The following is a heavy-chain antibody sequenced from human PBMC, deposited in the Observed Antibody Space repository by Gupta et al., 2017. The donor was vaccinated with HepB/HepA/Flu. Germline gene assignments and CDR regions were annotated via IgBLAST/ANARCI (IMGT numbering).Heavy chain of an antibody. CDR3: ASLQGSSFLWYFDL. CDR1: GFTFSSYW. Sequence: EVQLVESGGGSVQPGGSLRLSCAASGFTFSSYWMSWVRQAPGKGLDWVANIKLDGSEKYYVDSVKGRFTMSRDNAKNSLYLQMNSLRAEDTAMYYCASLQGSSFLWYFDLWGRGTLVTVSS. J-gene: IGHJ2*01. D-gene: IGHD6-6*01. V-gene: IGHV3-7*01. CDR2: IKLDGSEK.